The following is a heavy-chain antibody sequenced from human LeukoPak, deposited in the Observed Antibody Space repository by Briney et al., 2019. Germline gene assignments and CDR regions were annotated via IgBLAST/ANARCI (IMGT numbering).Heavy chain of an antibody. Sequence: ASVKVSCKASGGIFSSYAISWVRQAPGQGLEWMGIINPSGGSTSCAQKFQGRVTMTRDTSTSTVYMEPSSLRSEDTAVYYCAHTYGPGSSFDYWGQRTLVTVSS. J-gene: IGHJ4*02. D-gene: IGHD3-10*01. CDR2: INPSGGST. CDR3: AHTYGPGSSFDY. V-gene: IGHV1-46*01. CDR1: GGIFSSYA.